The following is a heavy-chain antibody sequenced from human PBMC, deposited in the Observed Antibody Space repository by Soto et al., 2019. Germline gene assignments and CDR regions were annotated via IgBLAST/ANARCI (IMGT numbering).Heavy chain of an antibody. CDR1: GYTLTELS. V-gene: IGHV1-24*01. CDR2: FDPEDGET. Sequence: GASVEVSCKVSGYTLTELSMHWVRQAPGEGLEWMGGFDPEDGETIYAQQFQGRITMTEDTSTDTAYMELSSLRSEDTAVYYCAILRLMRAQYYYYYGIDVWGQGTTVTVSS. D-gene: IGHD2-8*02. J-gene: IGHJ6*02. CDR3: AILRLMRAQYYYYYGIDV.